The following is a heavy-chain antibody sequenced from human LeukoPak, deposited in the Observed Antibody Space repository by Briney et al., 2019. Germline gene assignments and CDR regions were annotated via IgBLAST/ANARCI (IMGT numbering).Heavy chain of an antibody. D-gene: IGHD3/OR15-3a*01. CDR2: ISYDGSNK. CDR1: GFTFSSYG. V-gene: IGHV3-30*18. Sequence: GGSLRLSCAASGFTFSSYGMHWVRQAPGKGLEWVAVISYDGSNKYYADSVKGRFTISRDNSKNTLYLQMNSLRAEDTAVYYCAKSRGGTGPNRVIDYWGQGTLVTVSS. J-gene: IGHJ4*02. CDR3: AKSRGGTGPNRVIDY.